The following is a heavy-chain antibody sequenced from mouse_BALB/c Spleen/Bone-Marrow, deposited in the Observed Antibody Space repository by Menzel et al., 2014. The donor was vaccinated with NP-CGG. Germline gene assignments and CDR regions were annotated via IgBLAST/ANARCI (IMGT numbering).Heavy chain of an antibody. V-gene: IGHV5-2*01. CDR1: EYESPSHD. Sequence: EVQLVESGGGLVQPGESLKLSCESNEYESPSHDMSWVRKTPEKRLELVAAINSDGGSTYYPDTMERRFIISRDNSKKTLYLQMSSLRSEDTAFYYCARHGDYYGSSLYAYWGQGTLVTVSA. D-gene: IGHD1-1*01. CDR3: ARHGDYYGSSLYAY. J-gene: IGHJ3*01. CDR2: INSDGGST.